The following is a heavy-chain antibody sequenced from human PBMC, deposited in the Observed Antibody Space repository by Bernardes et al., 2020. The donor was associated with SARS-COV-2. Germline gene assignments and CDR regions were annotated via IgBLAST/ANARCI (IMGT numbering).Heavy chain of an antibody. CDR3: ATSPILSGWPFDH. Sequence: SCGGSGYNFNTHWVAWVRQVAGNGLDYMGIIYPGDYETKYGPSFQGRVTISADKSINTVYLQWNRLEASDTAMYYCATSPILSGWPFDHWGQGTLITVSS. V-gene: IGHV5-51*01. CDR2: IYPGDYET. J-gene: IGHJ4*02. CDR1: GYNFNTHW. D-gene: IGHD6-19*01.